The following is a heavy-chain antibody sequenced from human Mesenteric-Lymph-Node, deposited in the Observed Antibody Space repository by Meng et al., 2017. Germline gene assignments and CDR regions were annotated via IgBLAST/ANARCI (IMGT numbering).Heavy chain of an antibody. Sequence: GSLRLSCTVSGGSISSYYWSWIRQPAGKGLEWFGRIYSSGSTNYNPSLKSRVTMSVDTSKKQFSLKLTSVTAADTAVYYCAGGYGAGPPLLSYWGQGTLVTVSS. D-gene: IGHD3-10*01. CDR3: AGGYGAGPPLLSY. CDR1: GGSISSYY. V-gene: IGHV4-4*07. CDR2: IYSSGST. J-gene: IGHJ4*02.